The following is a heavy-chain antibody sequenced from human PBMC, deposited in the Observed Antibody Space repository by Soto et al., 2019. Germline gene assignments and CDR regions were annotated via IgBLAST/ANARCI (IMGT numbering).Heavy chain of an antibody. V-gene: IGHV1-8*01. CDR3: ARGIVGAI. CDR2: MNPNSGNT. Sequence: SVKVSCMASGYTFTSYDLTWVRQATGQGLEWVGWMNPNSGNTGYAQKFQGRVTMTRNTSIITAYKELSTMRSEDTAVDYCARGIVGAIWGQGTLVTVSS. D-gene: IGHD1-26*01. CDR1: GYTFTSYD. J-gene: IGHJ4*02.